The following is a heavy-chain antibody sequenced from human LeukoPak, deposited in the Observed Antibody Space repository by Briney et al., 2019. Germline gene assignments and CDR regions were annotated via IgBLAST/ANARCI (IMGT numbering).Heavy chain of an antibody. J-gene: IGHJ5*02. CDR2: INHSGST. CDR3: ARRILFYGGNNNWFDP. Sequence: PSETLSLTCAVYGGSFSGYYWSWIRQPPGKGLEWIGEINHSGSTNYNPSLKSRVTISVDTSKNQFSLKLSSVTAADTAVYYCARRILFYGGNNNWFDPWGQGTLVTVSS. D-gene: IGHD4-23*01. CDR1: GGSFSGYY. V-gene: IGHV4-34*01.